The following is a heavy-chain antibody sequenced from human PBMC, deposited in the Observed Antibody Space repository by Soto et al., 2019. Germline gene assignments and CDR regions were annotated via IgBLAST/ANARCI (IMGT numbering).Heavy chain of an antibody. CDR1: GYTFTSYA. D-gene: IGHD1-26*01. Sequence: QVQLVQSGAEVKKPGASVKVSCKASGYTFTSYAMHWVRQAPGQRLEWMGWINAGNGNTKYSQKFQGRVTITRDTSASTAYMELSSLRSEDTAVYYCARASLIVGADNWFDPWGQGTLVTVSS. V-gene: IGHV1-3*01. CDR3: ARASLIVGADNWFDP. CDR2: INAGNGNT. J-gene: IGHJ5*02.